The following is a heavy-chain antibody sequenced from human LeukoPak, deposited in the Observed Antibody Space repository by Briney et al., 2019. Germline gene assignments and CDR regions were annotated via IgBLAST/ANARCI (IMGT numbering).Heavy chain of an antibody. Sequence: ASVKVSCKASGGTFSSYAISWVRQAPGQGLEWMGRIIPIFGIANYPQKLQGRVTITADKSTSTAYKELSSLRSEDTAVYYCAREITMVRGVQIWFHPWGQGSLVTVSA. CDR3: AREITMVRGVQIWFHP. J-gene: IGHJ5*02. CDR1: GGTFSSYA. CDR2: IIPIFGIA. D-gene: IGHD3-10*01. V-gene: IGHV1-69*04.